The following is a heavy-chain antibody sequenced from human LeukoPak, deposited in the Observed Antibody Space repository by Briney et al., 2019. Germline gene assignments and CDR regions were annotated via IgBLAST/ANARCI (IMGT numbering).Heavy chain of an antibody. J-gene: IGHJ4*02. Sequence: PGGSLRLSCAASGFTFSDYGMHWVRQAPGKGLEWVAFIRYDGSDKYYADSVKGRFTISRDNSKNTLYVQMNTLRAEDTAVYYCAKDIGRSSYYYFDYWGQGILVTVSS. CDR3: AKDIGRSSYYYFDY. D-gene: IGHD6-13*01. CDR1: GFTFSDYG. V-gene: IGHV3-30*02. CDR2: IRYDGSDK.